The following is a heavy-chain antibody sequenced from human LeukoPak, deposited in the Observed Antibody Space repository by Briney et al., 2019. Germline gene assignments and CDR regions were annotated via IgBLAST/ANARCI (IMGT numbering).Heavy chain of an antibody. CDR3: AAKVSLDP. CDR2: INHSGST. CDR1: GGSFSGYY. V-gene: IGHV4-34*01. J-gene: IGHJ5*02. D-gene: IGHD4/OR15-4a*01. Sequence: PSETLSLTCAVYGGSFSGYYWSWIRQPPGKGLEWIGEINHSGSTNYNTSLKSRVTISVDTSKNQFSLKLSSVTAADTAVYYCAAKVSLDPWGQGTLVTVSS.